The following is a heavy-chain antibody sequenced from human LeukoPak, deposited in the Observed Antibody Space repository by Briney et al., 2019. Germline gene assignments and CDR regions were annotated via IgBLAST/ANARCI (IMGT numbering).Heavy chain of an antibody. D-gene: IGHD2-21*01. CDR3: ARGRGAYCGGDCYSLDAFDI. V-gene: IGHV1-2*02. CDR1: GYTFTGYY. J-gene: IGHJ3*02. CDR2: INPNSGGT. Sequence: ASVKVSCKASGYTFTGYYMHWVRQAPGQGLEWMGWINPNSGGTNYAQKFQGRVTMTRDTSISTAYMELSRLRSDDTAAYYCARGRGAYCGGDCYSLDAFDIWGQGTMVTVSS.